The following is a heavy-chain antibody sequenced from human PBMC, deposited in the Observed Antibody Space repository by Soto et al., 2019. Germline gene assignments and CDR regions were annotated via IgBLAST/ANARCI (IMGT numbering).Heavy chain of an antibody. V-gene: IGHV4-59*01. Sequence: SETLSLTCAVSGGSISSYYWSWIRRPPGMGLEWIASISYSGTTNYNSSLKSRVTISIDTSKNQFSLKFNSVTAADTAVYYCAKDRNLVAAGPTSDWGQGTLVTVSS. D-gene: IGHD6-13*01. CDR2: ISYSGTT. CDR1: GGSISSYY. J-gene: IGHJ4*02. CDR3: AKDRNLVAAGPTSD.